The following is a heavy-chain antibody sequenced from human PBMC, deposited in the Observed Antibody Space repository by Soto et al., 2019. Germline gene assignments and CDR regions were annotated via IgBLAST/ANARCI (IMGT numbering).Heavy chain of an antibody. CDR2: VSYDEVNK. CDR1: GFTFSNFG. CDR3: AKVMTEYSGVAIDH. D-gene: IGHD6-19*01. V-gene: IGHV3-30*18. Sequence: QVHLLESGGGVVQSGRSLRLSCVGSGFTFSNFGIHWVRQAPGKGLEWLAVVSYDEVNKFYADSVRGRFTISRDNSKDTVYLPIKSLRRDDTAMYFCAKVMTEYSGVAIDHWGQGTLVTVSS. J-gene: IGHJ4*02.